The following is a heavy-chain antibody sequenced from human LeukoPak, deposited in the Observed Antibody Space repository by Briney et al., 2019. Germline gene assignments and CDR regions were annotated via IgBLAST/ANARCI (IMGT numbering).Heavy chain of an antibody. V-gene: IGHV3-23*01. J-gene: IGHJ4*02. Sequence: GGSLRLSCAVSGFTFSSYAMNWVRQAPGKGREWVSIIYGNGATTDYADSVKGRFTISRDDSKNTLYLQMNSLRAEDTAVYYCARKYSGFDYWGQGTLVTVSS. CDR1: GFTFSSYA. CDR3: ARKYSGFDY. CDR2: IYGNGATT. D-gene: IGHD5-12*01.